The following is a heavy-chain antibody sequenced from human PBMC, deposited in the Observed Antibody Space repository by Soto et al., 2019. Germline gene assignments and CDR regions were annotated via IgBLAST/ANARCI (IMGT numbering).Heavy chain of an antibody. Sequence: SETLSLTCTVSGGSISSSSYYWGWIRQPPGKGLEWIGSIYYSGSTYYNPSLKSRVTISVDTSKNQFSLQLNSVTPEDTAVYYCARDPGYRLDYWGQGTPVTVSS. V-gene: IGHV4-39*02. J-gene: IGHJ4*02. CDR3: ARDPGYRLDY. D-gene: IGHD5-18*01. CDR2: IYYSGST. CDR1: GGSISSSSYY.